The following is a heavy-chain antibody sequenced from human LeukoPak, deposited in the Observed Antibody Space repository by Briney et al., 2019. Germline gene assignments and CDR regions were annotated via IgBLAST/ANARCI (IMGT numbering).Heavy chain of an antibody. Sequence: SETLSLTCAVYGGSFSGYDWSWIRQPPGNGLEWIGEINHSGSTHYNPSLKSRVTISVDTSKNQFSLKLSSVTAADTAVYYCARPSYYYDSSGYSHNYYYYYYMDVWGKGTTVTVSS. V-gene: IGHV4-34*01. CDR1: GGSFSGYD. D-gene: IGHD3-22*01. J-gene: IGHJ6*03. CDR2: INHSGST. CDR3: ARPSYYYDSSGYSHNYYYYYYMDV.